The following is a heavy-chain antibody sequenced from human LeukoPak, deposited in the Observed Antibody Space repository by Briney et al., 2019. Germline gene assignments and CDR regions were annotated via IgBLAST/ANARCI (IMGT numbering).Heavy chain of an antibody. Sequence: SETLSLTCAVSGYSISSGYYWGWIRQPPGKGLEWIGSIYHSGSTYYNPSLKSRVTISVDTSKNQFSLKLSSVTAADTAVYYCASRGVNYYDSSGYPPPMWDWGQGTLVTVSS. J-gene: IGHJ4*02. V-gene: IGHV4-38-2*01. D-gene: IGHD3-22*01. CDR1: GYSISSGYY. CDR3: ASRGVNYYDSSGYPPPMWD. CDR2: IYHSGST.